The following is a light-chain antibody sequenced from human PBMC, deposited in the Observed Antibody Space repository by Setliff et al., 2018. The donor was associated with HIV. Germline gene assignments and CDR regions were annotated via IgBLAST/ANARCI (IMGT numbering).Light chain of an antibody. CDR1: SSDVGGYYS. CDR3: SSYTTSSTLYV. Sequence: QSALAQPASVSGSPGQSITISCTGISSDVGGYYSVSWSQQHPGKAPKLMIYDVINRPSGVSNLFSVSRSGNTASLTISGLQVEDEADYYCSSYTTSSTLYVFGPGTKVTVL. CDR2: DVI. J-gene: IGLJ1*01. V-gene: IGLV2-14*03.